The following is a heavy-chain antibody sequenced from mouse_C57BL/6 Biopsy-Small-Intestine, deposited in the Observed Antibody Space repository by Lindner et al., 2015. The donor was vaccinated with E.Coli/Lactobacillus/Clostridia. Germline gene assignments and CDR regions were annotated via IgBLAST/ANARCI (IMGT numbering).Heavy chain of an antibody. V-gene: IGHV1-55*01. J-gene: IGHJ4*01. D-gene: IGHD4-1*02. CDR1: GYTFLTYG. Sequence: SVKVSCKASGYTFLTYGFSWVRQAPGKGLEWMGWVSGDSGITNSAQTFQGRVTLTTDPSTSTAYMELRGLRSDDTAVYYCARDLEPVPTVNNVAFFLYWGQGTLVTVSS. CDR2: VSGDSGIT. CDR3: ARDLEPVPTVNNVAFFLY.